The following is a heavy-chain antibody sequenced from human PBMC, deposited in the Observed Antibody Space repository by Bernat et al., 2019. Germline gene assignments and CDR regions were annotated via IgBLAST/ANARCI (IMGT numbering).Heavy chain of an antibody. V-gene: IGHV3-66*01. CDR3: ARETPIGYCSGGSCA. CDR1: GFTVSSNY. J-gene: IGHJ5*02. D-gene: IGHD2-15*01. CDR2: IYSGGST. Sequence: VQLVESGGGVVQPGRSLRLSCAASGFTVSSNYMSWVRQAPGKGLEWVSVIYSGGSTYYADSVKGRFTISRDNSKNTLYLQMNSLRAEDTAVYYCARETPIGYCSGGSCAWGQGTLVTVSS.